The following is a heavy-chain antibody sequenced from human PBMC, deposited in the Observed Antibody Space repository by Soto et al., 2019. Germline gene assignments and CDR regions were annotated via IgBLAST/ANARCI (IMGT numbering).Heavy chain of an antibody. J-gene: IGHJ4*02. CDR1: GFPSDIYT. CDR3: VNTRGLIDY. Sequence: DVQLLESGGGLVQPGKSLKLSCAASGFPSDIYTMSWVRQAPGKGLEWVSLIGGSGGGTNYAASVRGRFTTTRDNSKNTLYLHMRSLRPEDTAMYYCVNTRGLIDYWGQGTLVTVSS. D-gene: IGHD1-1*01. CDR2: IGGSGGGT. V-gene: IGHV3-23*01.